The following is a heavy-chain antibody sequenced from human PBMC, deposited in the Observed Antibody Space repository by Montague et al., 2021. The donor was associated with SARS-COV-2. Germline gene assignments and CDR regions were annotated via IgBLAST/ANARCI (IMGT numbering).Heavy chain of an antibody. D-gene: IGHD4-11*01. Sequence: TLSLTCNVSGDSVASNNYYWGWLRQPPGRGLEWIASVFHTGKAFYNPSLKSRSSISVDTATNQVSLKLTSVSGADTALYFCARNLPPATIFTVVTHFDFWGHGTRVTVS. CDR2: VFHTGKA. V-gene: IGHV4-39*01. CDR3: ARNLPPATIFTVVTHFDF. J-gene: IGHJ4*01. CDR1: GDSVASNNYY.